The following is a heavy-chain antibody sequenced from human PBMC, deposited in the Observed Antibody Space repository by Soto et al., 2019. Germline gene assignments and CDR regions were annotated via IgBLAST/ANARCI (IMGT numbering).Heavy chain of an antibody. D-gene: IGHD3-22*01. CDR2: IYYSGST. CDR3: ARDAYYDSRQTLSS. Sequence: SETLSLTCTVSGGSISSGDYYWSWIRQPPGKGLEWIGYIYYSGSTYYNPSLKSRVTISVDTSKNQFSLKLSSVTAADTAVYYCARDAYYDSRQTLSSWGQGTLVTVSS. J-gene: IGHJ5*02. V-gene: IGHV4-30-4*01. CDR1: GGSISSGDYY.